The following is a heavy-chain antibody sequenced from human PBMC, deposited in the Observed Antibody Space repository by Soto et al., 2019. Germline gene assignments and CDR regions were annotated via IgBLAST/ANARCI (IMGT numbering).Heavy chain of an antibody. CDR1: GYTFTNYG. J-gene: IGHJ4*02. V-gene: IGHV1-18*01. CDR2: INTYNGNT. CDR3: ARDWFGVDY. D-gene: IGHD3-16*01. Sequence: ASVKVSCKASGYTFTNYGISWVRQAPGQGLEWMGWINTYNGNTNYAQKLQGRVTMTTDTSTSTAYMELRSLGPDDTAVYYCARDWFGVDYWGQGTLVTVSS.